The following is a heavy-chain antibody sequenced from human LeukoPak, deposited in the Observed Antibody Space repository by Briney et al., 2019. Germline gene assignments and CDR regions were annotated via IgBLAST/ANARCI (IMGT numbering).Heavy chain of an antibody. J-gene: IGHJ3*01. D-gene: IGHD3-16*01. CDR3: ARRRHNYDYYDV. V-gene: IGHV4-39*01. Sequence: YYCPSLKNRVIMSVDTSKNQFSLDLSSATASDTAIYYCARRRHNYDYYDVWGQGTRVTVSS.